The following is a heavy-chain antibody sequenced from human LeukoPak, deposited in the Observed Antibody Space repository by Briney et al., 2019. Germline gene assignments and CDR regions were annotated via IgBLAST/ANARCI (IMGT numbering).Heavy chain of an antibody. V-gene: IGHV1-3*03. Sequence: ASVKVSCKASGYIFSTYAIHWVRQAPGQRLEWMGWINVGSANTKYSQQFQGRVTIARDTSANTAYMELSSLRSEDMAVYYCARGGGHIAWFDPWGQGTLVTVSS. J-gene: IGHJ5*02. CDR1: GYIFSTYA. D-gene: IGHD2-21*01. CDR2: INVGSANT. CDR3: ARGGGHIAWFDP.